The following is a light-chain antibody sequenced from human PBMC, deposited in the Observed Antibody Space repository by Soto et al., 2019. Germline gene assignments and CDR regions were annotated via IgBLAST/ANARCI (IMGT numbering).Light chain of an antibody. V-gene: IGKV1-5*01. CDR3: QQYKSFSLT. CDR2: DAS. CDR1: QSVRSW. Sequence: DIQMTQSPSTLSASVGDRVTITCRASQSVRSWLAWYQQKPGRAPKFLIYDASSLESGVPSRFSGSGSGTEFTLTISNLQPDDFATYYCQQYKSFSLTFGGGTRVEVK. J-gene: IGKJ4*01.